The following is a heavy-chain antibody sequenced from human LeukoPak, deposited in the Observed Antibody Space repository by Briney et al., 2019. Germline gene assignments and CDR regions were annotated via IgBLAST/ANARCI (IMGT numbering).Heavy chain of an antibody. J-gene: IGHJ6*02. Sequence: SGTLSLTCTVSGGSISSSSYYWGWIRQPPGKGLEWIGSIYYSGSTYYNPSLKSRVTISVDTSKNQFSLKLSSVTAADTAVYYCARDFSYYGMDVWGQGTTVTVSS. CDR3: ARDFSYYGMDV. V-gene: IGHV4-39*02. CDR2: IYYSGST. CDR1: GGSISSSSYY.